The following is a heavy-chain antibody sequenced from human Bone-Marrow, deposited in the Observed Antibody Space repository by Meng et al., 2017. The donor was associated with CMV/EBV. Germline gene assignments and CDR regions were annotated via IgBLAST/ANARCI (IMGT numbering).Heavy chain of an antibody. CDR2: ISGSGGST. J-gene: IGHJ4*02. V-gene: IGHV3-23*01. CDR3: AKDSISMVRGVKAVIHYYFDY. D-gene: IGHD3-10*01. Sequence: GESLKLSCPASGFTVSSNYISWVRQAPGKGLEWVSAISGSGGSTYYADSVKGRFTISRDNSKNPLYLQMNSLRAEDTAVYYCAKDSISMVRGVKAVIHYYFDYWGQGTLVTVSS. CDR1: GFTVSSNY.